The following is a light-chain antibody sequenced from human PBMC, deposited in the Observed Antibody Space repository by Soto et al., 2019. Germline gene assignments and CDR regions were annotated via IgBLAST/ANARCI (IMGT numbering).Light chain of an antibody. CDR2: GAY. CDR3: QKYNNWPQIT. CDR1: QSVRSN. J-gene: IGKJ5*01. V-gene: IGKV3-15*01. Sequence: EVVMTQSPATLSVSPGERGTLSCRASQSVRSNLAWYQQKPGQSHRLLIYGAYNRATGIPPRFSGSGSGTEFTLTIRRLKSEDFAVYYCQKYNNWPQITFGQWHRVELK.